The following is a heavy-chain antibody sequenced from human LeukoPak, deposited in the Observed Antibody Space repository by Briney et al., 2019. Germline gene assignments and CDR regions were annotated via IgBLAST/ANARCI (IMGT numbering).Heavy chain of an antibody. CDR3: ADVSSGYYYARY. J-gene: IGHJ4*02. Sequence: ASVKVSCKASGGTFSSYAISWVRQAPGQGLEWMGGIIPIFGTANYAQKLQGRVTITADESTSTAYMELSSLRSEDTAVYYCADVSSGYYYARYWGQGTLVTVSS. CDR1: GGTFSSYA. CDR2: IIPIFGTA. D-gene: IGHD3-22*01. V-gene: IGHV1-69*13.